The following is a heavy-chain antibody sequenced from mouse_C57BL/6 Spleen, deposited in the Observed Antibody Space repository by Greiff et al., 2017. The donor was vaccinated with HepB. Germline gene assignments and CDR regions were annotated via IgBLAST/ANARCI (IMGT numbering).Heavy chain of an antibody. V-gene: IGHV8-8*01. J-gene: IGHJ2*01. CDR3: ARSRGGSSSYYFDY. CDR1: GFSLSTFGMG. D-gene: IGHD1-1*01. CDR2: IWWDDDK. Sequence: QVQLKESGPGILQPSQTLSLTCSFSGFSLSTFGMGVGWIRQPSGKGLEWLAHIWWDDDKYYNPALKSRLTISKDTSKNQVFLKIANVDTADTATYYCARSRGGSSSYYFDYWGQGTTLTVSS.